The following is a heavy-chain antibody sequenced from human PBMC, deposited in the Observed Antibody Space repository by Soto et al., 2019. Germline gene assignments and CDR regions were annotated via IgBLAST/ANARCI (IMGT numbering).Heavy chain of an antibody. V-gene: IGHV4-39*01. CDR3: ARHFPISRSWFPRNYYYGMDV. CDR2: IYYSGST. Sequence: SETLSLTCTVSGGSISSSSYYWGWIRQPPGKGLEWIGSIYYSGSTYYNPSLRSRVTISVDTSKNQFSLKLSSVTAADTAVYYCARHFPISRSWFPRNYYYGMDVWGQGTTVTVSS. J-gene: IGHJ6*02. D-gene: IGHD6-13*01. CDR1: GGSISSSSYY.